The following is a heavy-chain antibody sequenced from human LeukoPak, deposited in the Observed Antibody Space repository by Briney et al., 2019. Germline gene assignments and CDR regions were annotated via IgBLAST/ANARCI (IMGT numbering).Heavy chain of an antibody. CDR3: AREGIAAAAPFDY. J-gene: IGHJ4*02. Sequence: PGGSLRLSCAASGFTVSSYYWSWIRQPAGKGLEWIGRIYTSGSTNYNPSLKSRVTMSVDTSKNQFSLKLSSVTAADTAVYYCAREGIAAAAPFDYWGQGTLVTVSS. CDR2: IYTSGST. V-gene: IGHV4-4*07. D-gene: IGHD6-13*01. CDR1: GFTVSSYY.